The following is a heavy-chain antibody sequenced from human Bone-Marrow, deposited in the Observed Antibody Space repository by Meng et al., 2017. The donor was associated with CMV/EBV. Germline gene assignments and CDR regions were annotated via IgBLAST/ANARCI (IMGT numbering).Heavy chain of an antibody. J-gene: IGHJ4*02. CDR3: ATWSDYFDY. D-gene: IGHD2-15*01. Sequence: GGSLRLSCKGSGYSFTGYWIGWVRQMPGKGLEWMGIIYPGDSDTRYSPSFQGQVTISADKSISTAYLQWSSLKASDTAMYYCATWSDYFDYWGQGTRVTVSS. V-gene: IGHV5-51*01. CDR1: GYSFTGYW. CDR2: IYPGDSDT.